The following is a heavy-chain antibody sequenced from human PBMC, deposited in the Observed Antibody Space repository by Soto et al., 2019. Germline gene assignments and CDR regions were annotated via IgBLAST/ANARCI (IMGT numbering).Heavy chain of an antibody. CDR2: IYYTGNT. V-gene: IGHV4-61*01. Sequence: QVQLQESGPGLVKTSETLSLTCTVSGGSVSSVSYFWSWIRQPPGKGLEWLGYIYYTGNTNYNPSLKSRLTISVDSSKNQFSLKLSSVTAADTAVYYCAREKTGDLTFFDSWGQGTLVTVSS. J-gene: IGHJ4*02. D-gene: IGHD3-16*01. CDR3: AREKTGDLTFFDS. CDR1: GGSVSSVSYF.